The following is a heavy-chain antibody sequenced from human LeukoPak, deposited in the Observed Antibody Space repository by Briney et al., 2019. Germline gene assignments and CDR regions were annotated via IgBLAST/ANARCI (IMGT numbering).Heavy chain of an antibody. CDR1: GGSISSYY. D-gene: IGHD6-13*01. V-gene: IGHV4-59*12. J-gene: IGHJ4*02. CDR2: IYYSGST. CDR3: ARELAAAGMFDY. Sequence: PSETLSLTCTVSGGSISSYYWSWIRQPPGKGLEWIGYIYYSGSTNYNPSLKSRVTISVDTSKNQFSLKLSSVTAADTAVYYCARELAAAGMFDYWGQGTLVTVSS.